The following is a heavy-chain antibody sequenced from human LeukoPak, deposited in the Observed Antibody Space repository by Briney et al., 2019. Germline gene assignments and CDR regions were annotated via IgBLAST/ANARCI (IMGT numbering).Heavy chain of an antibody. V-gene: IGHV1-2*06. D-gene: IGHD3-10*01. CDR1: GYTFTGYY. Sequence: ASVKVSCKASGYTFTGYYMHWVRQAPGQGLEWMGRINPNSGGTNYAQKFQGRVTMTRDTSISTAYMELSRLRSDDTAVYYCARAPLWFGESHFDYWGRGTLVTVSS. CDR2: INPNSGGT. CDR3: ARAPLWFGESHFDY. J-gene: IGHJ4*02.